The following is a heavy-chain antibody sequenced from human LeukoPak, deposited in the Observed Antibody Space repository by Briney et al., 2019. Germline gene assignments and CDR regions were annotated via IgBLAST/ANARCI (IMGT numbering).Heavy chain of an antibody. CDR2: IYYSGST. J-gene: IGHJ4*02. Sequence: SETLSLTCTVSGGSISSYYWSWIRQPPGKGLEWIGYIYYSGSTNYNPSLKSRVTISVDTSKNQFSLKLSSVTAADTAVYYCARARGTMVRGLFDYWGQGTLVTVSS. V-gene: IGHV4-59*08. CDR3: ARARGTMVRGLFDY. CDR1: GGSISSYY. D-gene: IGHD3-10*01.